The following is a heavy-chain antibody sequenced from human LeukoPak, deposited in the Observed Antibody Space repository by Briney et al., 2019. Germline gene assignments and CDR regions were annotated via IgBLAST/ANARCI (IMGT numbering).Heavy chain of an antibody. V-gene: IGHV4-59*01. CDR3: ARDGGLCSSTSCYEGYYYYYGMDV. Sequence: SETLSLTCTASGGSISNYYWSWIRQPPGKGLEWIGHIYYSGSTNSNPCVKSRVDIAVAMSKSQFSLKLSSVTAADTAVYYCARDGGLCSSTSCYEGYYYYYGMDVWGQGTTVTVSS. J-gene: IGHJ6*02. CDR1: GGSISNYY. CDR2: IYYSGST. D-gene: IGHD2-2*01.